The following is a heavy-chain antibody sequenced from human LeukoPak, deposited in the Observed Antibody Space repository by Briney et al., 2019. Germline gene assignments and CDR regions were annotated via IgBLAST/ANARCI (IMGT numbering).Heavy chain of an antibody. CDR3: ARGRYYDSSGYYYFDY. CDR2: INHSGST. D-gene: IGHD3-22*01. Sequence: PSETLSLTCAVYGGSFSGYYWRWIRQPPGKGLEWIGEINHSGSTNYNPSLKSRVTISVDTSKNQFSLKLSSVTAADTAVYYCARGRYYDSSGYYYFDYWGQGTLVTVSS. CDR1: GGSFSGYY. V-gene: IGHV4-34*01. J-gene: IGHJ4*02.